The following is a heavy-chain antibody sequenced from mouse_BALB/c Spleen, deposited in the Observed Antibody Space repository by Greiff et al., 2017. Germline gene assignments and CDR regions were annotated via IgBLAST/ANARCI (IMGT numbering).Heavy chain of an antibody. CDR1: GYTFTSYW. CDR3: ARGPGPAWFAY. Sequence: VQLQQSGAELARPGASVKLSCKASGYTFTSYWMQWVKQRPGQGLEWIGAIYPGDGDTRYTQKFKGKATLTADKSSSTAYMQLSSLASEDSAVYYCARGPGPAWFAYWGQGTLVTVSA. CDR2: IYPGDGDT. J-gene: IGHJ3*01. V-gene: IGHV1-87*01.